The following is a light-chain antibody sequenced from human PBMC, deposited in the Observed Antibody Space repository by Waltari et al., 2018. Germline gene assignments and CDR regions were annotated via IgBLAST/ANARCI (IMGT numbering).Light chain of an antibody. CDR1: QSVRNY. CDR3: QHRHNWPPTFT. CDR2: DAS. Sequence: EIVLTQSPATLSLSPGDSATPSCRASQSVRNYLAWYRQNPGQAPRLLIYDASERAPGIPARFSGSGSGTDFTLTISSLEPDDFAVYYCQHRHNWPPTFTFGQGTKLEVK. J-gene: IGKJ2*01. V-gene: IGKV3-11*01.